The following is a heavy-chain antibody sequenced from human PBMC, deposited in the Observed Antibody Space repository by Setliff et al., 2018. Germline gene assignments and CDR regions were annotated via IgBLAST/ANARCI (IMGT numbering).Heavy chain of an antibody. V-gene: IGHV4-4*07. Sequence: SETLSLTCTVSGGSISSYYWSWIRQPAGKGLEWIGHIYIGGSANYNPSLKSRVTMSIDTSKNQFSLKVNSVTAADTAVYYCASAPLLYSDSSGLSGTFDIWGRGTMVTVSS. CDR2: IYIGGSA. D-gene: IGHD3-22*01. CDR1: GGSISSYY. CDR3: ASAPLLYSDSSGLSGTFDI. J-gene: IGHJ3*02.